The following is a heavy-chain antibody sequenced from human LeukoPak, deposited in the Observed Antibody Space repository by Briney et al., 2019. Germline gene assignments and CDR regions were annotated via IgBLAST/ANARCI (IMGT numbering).Heavy chain of an antibody. Sequence: ASVKVCCKASGYTFTNYYMHWVRQAPGQGLEWMGIINPSGGSTSYAQKFQGRVTMTRDTSTSTVYMELSSLRSEDTAVYYCAIEGYSYGYFDPWGQGTLVTVSS. CDR2: INPSGGST. V-gene: IGHV1-46*01. D-gene: IGHD5-18*01. CDR3: AIEGYSYGYFDP. J-gene: IGHJ5*02. CDR1: GYTFTNYY.